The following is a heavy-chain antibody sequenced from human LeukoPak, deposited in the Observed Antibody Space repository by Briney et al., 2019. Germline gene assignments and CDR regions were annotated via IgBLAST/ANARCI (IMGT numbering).Heavy chain of an antibody. CDR3: ARGLYCSGGSCRFDY. V-gene: IGHV5-51*01. Sequence: GESLKISFEGSGYSFTSSWIGWVRQMPGKGLEWMGIIYPGDSDIRYSPSFQGQVTISADKSITTAYPQWSSLKASDTAIYYCARGLYCSGGSCRFDYWGQGTLVTVSS. CDR2: IYPGDSDI. J-gene: IGHJ4*02. D-gene: IGHD2-15*01. CDR1: GYSFTSSW.